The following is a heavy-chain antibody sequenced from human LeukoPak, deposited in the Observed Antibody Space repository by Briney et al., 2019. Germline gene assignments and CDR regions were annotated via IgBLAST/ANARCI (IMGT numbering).Heavy chain of an antibody. CDR2: ISAYNGNT. V-gene: IGHV1-18*01. J-gene: IGHJ4*02. CDR1: GYTFTSYG. CDR3: ARESIAARPFDY. D-gene: IGHD6-6*01. Sequence: APVKVSCKASGYTFTSYGISWVRQAPGQGLEWMGWISAYNGNTNYAQKLQGRVTMTTDTSTSTAYMELRSLRSDDTAVYYCARESIAARPFDYWGQGTLVTVSS.